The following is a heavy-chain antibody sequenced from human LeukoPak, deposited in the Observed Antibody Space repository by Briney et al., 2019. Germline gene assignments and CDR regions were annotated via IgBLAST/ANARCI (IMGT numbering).Heavy chain of an antibody. CDR1: GGTFSSYA. J-gene: IGHJ4*02. CDR3: ERATTRATFYINY. V-gene: IGHV1-69*05. CDR2: MNPIFGTT. Sequence: SVKVSCKASGGTFSSYAISWVRQAPGQGLEWMGWMNPIFGTTSYAQKFQGRVTITTNESMSTAYMELSSLRSEDTAVDYCERATTRATFYINYGREGTLVTVSS. D-gene: IGHD1-1*01.